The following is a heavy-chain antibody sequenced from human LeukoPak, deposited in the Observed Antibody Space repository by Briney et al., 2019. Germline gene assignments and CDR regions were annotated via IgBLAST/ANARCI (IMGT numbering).Heavy chain of an antibody. V-gene: IGHV4-61*01. J-gene: IGHJ6*04. Sequence: SETLSLTCTVSGGSVSSGSYYWSWIRQPPGKGLEWIGYIYYSGSTNYNPSLKCRVTISVDTSKNQFSLKLSSVTAADTAVYYCARDCNYGDYYYGMDVWGKGTTVTVSS. D-gene: IGHD4-17*01. CDR2: IYYSGST. CDR3: ARDCNYGDYYYGMDV. CDR1: GGSVSSGSYY.